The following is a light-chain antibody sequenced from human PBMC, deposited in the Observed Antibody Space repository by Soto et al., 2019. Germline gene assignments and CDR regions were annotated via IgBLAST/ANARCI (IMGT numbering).Light chain of an antibody. J-gene: IGLJ1*01. CDR2: DVN. CDR1: SSDVGAYNY. Sequence: QSALTQPRSVSGSPGQSVTISCTGSSSDVGAYNYVSWYQHNPGKAPKLLIYDVNKRPSGVPDRSSGSKFGNTASLTISGLQADDEANFYCCSYAGSYDYVFGTGTKVTVL. CDR3: CSYAGSYDYV. V-gene: IGLV2-11*01.